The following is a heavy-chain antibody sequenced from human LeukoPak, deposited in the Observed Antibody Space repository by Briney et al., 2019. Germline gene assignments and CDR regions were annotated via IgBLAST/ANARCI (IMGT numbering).Heavy chain of an antibody. D-gene: IGHD3-3*01. Sequence: PSETLSLTCTVSGGSINGYFWTWIRQPAGKGLEWIGRIYTSGGTIYNPSLKGRVTMSVDTSKNPLSLKLTSMAVADTAVYYCARRYGENTIFGVVPKDAVDIWGQGTMATVSS. J-gene: IGHJ3*02. CDR1: GGSINGYF. V-gene: IGHV4-4*07. CDR3: ARRYGENTIFGVVPKDAVDI. CDR2: IYTSGGT.